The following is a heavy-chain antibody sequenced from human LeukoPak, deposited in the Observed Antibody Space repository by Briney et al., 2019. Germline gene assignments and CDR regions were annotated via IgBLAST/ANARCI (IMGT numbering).Heavy chain of an antibody. CDR3: ARESGCSSTSCYLVGYYYYYMDV. D-gene: IGHD2-2*01. CDR1: GFTFSSYG. V-gene: IGHV3-30*03. CDR2: ISYDGSNK. J-gene: IGHJ6*03. Sequence: GGSLRLSCAASGFTFSSYGLHWVRQAPGKGLEWVAGISYDGSNKYYADSVKGRFTISRDNSKNTLYLQMNSLRAEDTAVYYCARESGCSSTSCYLVGYYYYYMDVWGKGTTVTVSS.